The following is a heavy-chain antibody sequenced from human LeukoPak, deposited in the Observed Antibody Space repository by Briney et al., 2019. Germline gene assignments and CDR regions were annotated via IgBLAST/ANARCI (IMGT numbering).Heavy chain of an antibody. CDR1: GGTFSSYA. V-gene: IGHV1-69*05. Sequence: ASVKVSCKASGGTFSSYAISWVRQAPGQGLEWTGGIIPIFGTANYAQKFQGRVTITTDESTSTAYMELSSLRSEDTAVYYCARAFSIRLPGGQPFDYWGQGTLVTVSP. J-gene: IGHJ4*02. CDR2: IIPIFGTA. D-gene: IGHD1-14*01. CDR3: ARAFSIRLPGGQPFDY.